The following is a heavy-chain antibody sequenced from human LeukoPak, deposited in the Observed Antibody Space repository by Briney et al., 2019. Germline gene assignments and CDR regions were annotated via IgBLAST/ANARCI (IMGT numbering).Heavy chain of an antibody. D-gene: IGHD3-22*01. V-gene: IGHV3-48*04. Sequence: PGGSLRLSCAASGFTFSSYSMNWVRQAPGKGLEWVSYISSSSSTIYYADSVTGRFTISRDNARKSLYLQMNSLRAEDTAVYYCARVKYDSSGYYGILDYWGQGTLVTVSS. CDR3: ARVKYDSSGYYGILDY. CDR1: GFTFSSYS. CDR2: ISSSSSTI. J-gene: IGHJ4*02.